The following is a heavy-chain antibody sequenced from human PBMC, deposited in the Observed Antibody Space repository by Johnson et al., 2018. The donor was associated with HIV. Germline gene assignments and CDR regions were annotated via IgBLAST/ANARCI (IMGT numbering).Heavy chain of an antibody. CDR3: ARDWLEGGSPSDDAFDI. CDR2: ISYDGSNK. V-gene: IGHV3-30-3*01. D-gene: IGHD6-6*01. Sequence: QEQLVESGGGVVQPGGSLRLSCAASGFTFSSYAIHWVRQAPGKGLEWVALISYDGSNKYYTDSVKGRFTISRDNSKNTLYLQMNSLRAEDTAVYYCARDWLEGGSPSDDAFDICGQGTMVTVSS. CDR1: GFTFSSYA. J-gene: IGHJ3*02.